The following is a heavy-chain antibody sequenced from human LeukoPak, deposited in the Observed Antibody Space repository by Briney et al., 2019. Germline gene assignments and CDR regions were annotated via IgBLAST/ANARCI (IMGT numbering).Heavy chain of an antibody. CDR1: GYSFTSYW. Sequence: GESLKISCKGSGYSFTSYWIGWVRQMPGEGLEWMGIIYPGDSDTRYSPSFQGQVTISADKSITTAYLQWSSLQASDTAMYYCATTPSGTYNPRFDYWGQGTLVTVSS. J-gene: IGHJ4*02. CDR2: IYPGDSDT. D-gene: IGHD1-26*01. CDR3: ATTPSGTYNPRFDY. V-gene: IGHV5-51*01.